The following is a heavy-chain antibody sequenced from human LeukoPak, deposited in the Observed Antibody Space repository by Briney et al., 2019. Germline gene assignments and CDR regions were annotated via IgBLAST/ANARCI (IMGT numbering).Heavy chain of an antibody. CDR2: ISYHGSER. J-gene: IGHJ3*02. Sequence: GSPRLSRAASGVTFSSDSMRWVRQAPRKGLWWLSVISYHGSERNYADSVKGPFFISRDNSKNTLDLQMTSLRAEDTAVYYCAKAGYSSSWYLVNSLDIWGQGTMVTVS. V-gene: IGHV3-30*18. CDR1: GVTFSSDS. D-gene: IGHD6-13*01. CDR3: AKAGYSSSWYLVNSLDI.